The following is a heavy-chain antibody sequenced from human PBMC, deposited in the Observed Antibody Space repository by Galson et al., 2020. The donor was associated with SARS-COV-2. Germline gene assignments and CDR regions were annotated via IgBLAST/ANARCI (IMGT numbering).Heavy chain of an antibody. J-gene: IGHJ3*02. D-gene: IGHD3-9*01. CDR2: IDPSDSYT. CDR3: ARLITEYFDGLLHCDIDGYAFDI. Sequence: HGESLKISCKGSGYSFTSYWISWVRQMPGKGLEWMGRIDPSDSYTNYSPSFQGHVTISADKSISTAYLQWSSLKASDTAMYYCARLITEYFDGLLHCDIDGYAFDIWGQGTMLTV. CDR1: GYSFTSYW. V-gene: IGHV5-10-1*01.